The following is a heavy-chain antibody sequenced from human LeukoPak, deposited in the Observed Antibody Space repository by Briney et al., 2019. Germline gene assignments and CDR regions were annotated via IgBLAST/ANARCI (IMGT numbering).Heavy chain of an antibody. CDR1: GFTFSSYA. D-gene: IGHD3-10*01. V-gene: IGHV3-30-3*01. Sequence: GGPLRLSCAASGFTFSSYAMIWVRQAPGKGLVGVAVISYDGSNEYYAESVKGRFTISRDSSENTLYLEMNSLRVEDTAVYYCARVGYYSSGPFSYFDYWGQGTLVTVSS. J-gene: IGHJ4*02. CDR2: ISYDGSNE. CDR3: ARVGYYSSGPFSYFDY.